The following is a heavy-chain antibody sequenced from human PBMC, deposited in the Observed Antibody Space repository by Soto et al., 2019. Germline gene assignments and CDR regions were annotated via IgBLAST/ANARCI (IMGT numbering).Heavy chain of an antibody. CDR3: ARGVHLDSGGYYYFY. CDR2: IIPLFGTA. CDR1: GGTFSRYA. Sequence: QVQLVQSGAEVKKPGSSVRVSCKASGGTFSRYAISWVRQAPGQGLEWMGGIIPLFGTANYAQRFQGRVRITADESTTTVYMELRGLGSEDTAVYYCARGVHLDSGGYYYFYWGQGTLVTVSS. V-gene: IGHV1-69*01. D-gene: IGHD3-22*01. J-gene: IGHJ4*02.